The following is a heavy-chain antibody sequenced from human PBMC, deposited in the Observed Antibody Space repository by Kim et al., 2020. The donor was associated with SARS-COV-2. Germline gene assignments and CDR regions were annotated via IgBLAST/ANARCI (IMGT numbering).Heavy chain of an antibody. Sequence: ASVKVSCKTSGHIFTRDSIHWVRQAPGQGLEWMGGIDCGNGNTIYSQKFQGRVTFTTDTSASTAYMELSFLRSEDSAVYYCLGGFYFDSWGQGTLVTGSS. J-gene: IGHJ4*02. D-gene: IGHD3-16*01. CDR2: IDCGNGNT. CDR1: GHIFTRDS. CDR3: LGGFYFDS. V-gene: IGHV1-3*01.